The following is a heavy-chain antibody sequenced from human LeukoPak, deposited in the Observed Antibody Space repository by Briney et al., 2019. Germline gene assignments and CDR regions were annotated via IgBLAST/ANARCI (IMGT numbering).Heavy chain of an antibody. D-gene: IGHD1-26*01. V-gene: IGHV1-2*02. J-gene: IGHJ4*02. CDR3: ARDTGIVGATDY. Sequence: WMGWINPNSGGTNYAQKFQGRVTMTRDTSISTAYMELSRLRSDDTAVYYCARDTGIVGATDYWGQGTLVTVSS. CDR2: INPNSGGT.